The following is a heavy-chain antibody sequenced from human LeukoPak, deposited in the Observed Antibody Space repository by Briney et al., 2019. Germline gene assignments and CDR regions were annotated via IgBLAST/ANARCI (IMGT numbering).Heavy chain of an antibody. CDR3: AKASSVNWGSPLAYFDY. V-gene: IGHV3-9*01. CDR2: ISWNSGSI. Sequence: GGSLRLSCAASGFTFDDYAMHWVRQAPGKGLEWVSGISWNSGSIGYADSVKGRFTISRDNAKNSLYLQMNSLRAEDTALYYCAKASSVNWGSPLAYFDYWGQGTLVTVSS. D-gene: IGHD7-27*01. CDR1: GFTFDDYA. J-gene: IGHJ4*02.